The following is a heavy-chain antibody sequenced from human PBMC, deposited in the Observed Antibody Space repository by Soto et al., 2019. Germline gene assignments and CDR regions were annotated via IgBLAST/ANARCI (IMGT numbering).Heavy chain of an antibody. CDR2: IYHSGST. CDR3: AAGGGLPRYY. D-gene: IGHD5-12*01. CDR1: GGSISSSNW. V-gene: IGHV4-30-2*01. J-gene: IGHJ4*02. Sequence: SETLSLTCAVSGGSISSSNWWSWIRQPPGKGLEWIGYIYHSGSTYYNPSLKSRVTISVDRSKNQFSLKLSSVTAADTAVYYCAAGGGLPRYYWGQGTLVTVSS.